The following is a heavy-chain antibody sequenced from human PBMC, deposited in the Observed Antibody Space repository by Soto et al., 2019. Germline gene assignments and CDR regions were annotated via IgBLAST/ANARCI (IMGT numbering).Heavy chain of an antibody. Sequence: VASVKVSCKASGGTFSSYAISWVRQAPGQGLEWMGGIIPIFGTANYAQKFQGRVTITADKSTSTAYMELSSLRSEDTAVYYCARRPHYDILTGYYAPFDYWGQGTLVTVSS. CDR3: ARRPHYDILTGYYAPFDY. V-gene: IGHV1-69*06. J-gene: IGHJ4*02. CDR2: IIPIFGTA. CDR1: GGTFSSYA. D-gene: IGHD3-9*01.